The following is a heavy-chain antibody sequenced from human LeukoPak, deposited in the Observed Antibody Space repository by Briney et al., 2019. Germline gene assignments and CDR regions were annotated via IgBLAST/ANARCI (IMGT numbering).Heavy chain of an antibody. CDR2: IYYSGST. D-gene: IGHD6-13*01. Sequence: SETLSLTCTVSGGYIRSYYWSWIRQPPGKGLEWIGYIYYSGSTNYNPSLKSRVTISVDTSKKQLSLKLSSVTAADTAVYYCARVYYSSSYDYWYFDLWGRGTLVTVSS. V-gene: IGHV4-59*01. CDR1: GGYIRSYY. J-gene: IGHJ2*01. CDR3: ARVYYSSSYDYWYFDL.